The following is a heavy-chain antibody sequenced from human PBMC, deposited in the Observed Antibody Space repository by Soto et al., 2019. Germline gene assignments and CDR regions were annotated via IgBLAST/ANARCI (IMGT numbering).Heavy chain of an antibody. CDR2: IYYSGST. J-gene: IGHJ3*02. D-gene: IGHD6-19*01. CDR1: GGSISSYY. CDR3: AREGSLPGIAVAGTPINAFDI. V-gene: IGHV4-59*01. Sequence: SETLSLSCTVSGGSISSYYWSWIRQPPGKGLERIGYIYYSGSTNYNPSLKSRVTVSVDTSKNQFSLKLSSVTAADTAVYYCAREGSLPGIAVAGTPINAFDIWGQGTMVTVSS.